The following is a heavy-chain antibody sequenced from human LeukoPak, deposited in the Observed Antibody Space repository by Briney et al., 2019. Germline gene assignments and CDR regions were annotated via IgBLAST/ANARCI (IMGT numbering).Heavy chain of an antibody. CDR1: GFIFSSYG. Sequence: PGGSLRLSCAASGFIFSSYGMHWVRQAPGKGLEWVAVIWYDGSNEYYADSVKGRFTISRDTSKNTLYLQMNSLRAEDTAVYYCARDHSYGGKIPLFDYGGQGTLVTVSS. D-gene: IGHD4-23*01. V-gene: IGHV3-33*01. J-gene: IGHJ4*02. CDR2: IWYDGSNE. CDR3: ARDHSYGGKIPLFDY.